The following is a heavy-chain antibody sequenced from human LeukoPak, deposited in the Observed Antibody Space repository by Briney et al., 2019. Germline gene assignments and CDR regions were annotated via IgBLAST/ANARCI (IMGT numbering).Heavy chain of an antibody. J-gene: IGHJ4*02. CDR2: ISYDGSNK. Sequence: GRSLRLSCAASGFTFSSYAMHWVRQAPGKGLEWVAVISYDGSNKYYADSVKGRFTISRDNSKNTLYLQMNSLGAEDTAVYYCARDSSPYGSDYGHFDYWGQGTLVTVSS. CDR3: ARDSSPYGSDYGHFDY. CDR1: GFTFSSYA. V-gene: IGHV3-30*04. D-gene: IGHD3-10*01.